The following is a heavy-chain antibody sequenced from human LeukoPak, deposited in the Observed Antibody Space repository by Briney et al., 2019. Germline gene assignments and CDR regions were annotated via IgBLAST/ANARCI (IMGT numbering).Heavy chain of an antibody. J-gene: IGHJ4*02. Sequence: PGGSLRLSCAASGFTFSSYAMSWVRQAPGKGLEWVSSISSSSSYIYYADSVKGRFTISRDNAKNSPYLQMNSLRAEDTAVYYCACWDEVVVTGSFDYWGQGTLVTVSS. D-gene: IGHD2-21*02. CDR1: GFTFSSYA. CDR3: ACWDEVVVTGSFDY. CDR2: ISSSSSYI. V-gene: IGHV3-21*01.